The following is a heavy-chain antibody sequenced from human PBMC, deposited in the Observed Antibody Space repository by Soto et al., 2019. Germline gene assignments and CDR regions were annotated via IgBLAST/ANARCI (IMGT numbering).Heavy chain of an antibody. J-gene: IGHJ5*02. CDR2: IYYSGST. Sequence: PSETLSLTCTVSGGSISSGGYYWSWIRQHPGKGLEWIGYIYYSGSTYYNPSLKSRVTISVDTSKNQFSLKLSSVTAADTAVYYCATGTAAAAPDPNWFDPWGEGTLVTGSS. V-gene: IGHV4-31*03. CDR1: GGSISSGGYY. D-gene: IGHD6-13*01. CDR3: ATGTAAAAPDPNWFDP.